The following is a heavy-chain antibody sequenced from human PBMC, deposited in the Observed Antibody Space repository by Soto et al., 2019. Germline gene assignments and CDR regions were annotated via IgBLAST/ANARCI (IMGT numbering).Heavy chain of an antibody. CDR3: ARDMVARGVVPAANDY. Sequence: GASVKVSCKASGGTFSSYTISWVRQAPGQGLEWMGRIIPILGIANYAQKFQGRVTITADKSTSTAYMELSSLRSEDTAVYYCARDMVARGVVPAANDYWGQGTLVTVSS. D-gene: IGHD2-2*01. CDR1: GGTFSSYT. CDR2: IIPILGIA. J-gene: IGHJ4*02. V-gene: IGHV1-69*04.